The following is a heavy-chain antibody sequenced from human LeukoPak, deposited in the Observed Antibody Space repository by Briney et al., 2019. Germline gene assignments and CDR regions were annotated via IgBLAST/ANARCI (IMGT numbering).Heavy chain of an antibody. D-gene: IGHD2-15*01. CDR2: TWHSGSST. V-gene: IGHV4-39*07. CDR3: ARGNEYTWWQ. J-gene: IGHJ4*02. CDR1: GGSISSSSYY. Sequence: KPSETLSLTCTVSGGSISSSSYYWGWIRQPPGKGLEWIGETWHSGSSTNYNPSLKSRVTISVDKPKSQFSLKLTSVTAADTAIYYCARGNEYTWWQWSQGTLVTVSS.